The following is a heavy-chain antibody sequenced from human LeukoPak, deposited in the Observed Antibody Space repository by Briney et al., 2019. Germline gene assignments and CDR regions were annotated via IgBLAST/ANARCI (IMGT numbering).Heavy chain of an antibody. Sequence: PSETLSLTCTVSGSSITSTYYWAWFRQPPGKGLEWIATVFQLQTARTFNNPSLESRVTMSLDTSQNQLSLNLTSVTAADTALYFCARILNAPKLIHSWGQGTLVTVSS. CDR2: VFQLQTART. V-gene: IGHV4-38-2*02. D-gene: IGHD2-8*01. J-gene: IGHJ4*02. CDR1: GSSITSTYY. CDR3: ARILNAPKLIHS.